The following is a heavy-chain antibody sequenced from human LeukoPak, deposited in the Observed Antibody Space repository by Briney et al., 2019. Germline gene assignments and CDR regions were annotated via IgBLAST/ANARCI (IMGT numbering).Heavy chain of an antibody. CDR1: GYTFTSYY. V-gene: IGHV1-46*01. Sequence: GASVKVSCKASGYTFTSYYMHWVRQAPGQGLEWMGIINPSGGSTSYAQKFQGRVTMTRDMSTSTVYMELSSLRSDDTAVYYCARGRYSSSSPLSDWFDPWGQGTLVTVSS. CDR2: INPSGGST. CDR3: ARGRYSSSSPLSDWFDP. D-gene: IGHD6-6*01. J-gene: IGHJ5*02.